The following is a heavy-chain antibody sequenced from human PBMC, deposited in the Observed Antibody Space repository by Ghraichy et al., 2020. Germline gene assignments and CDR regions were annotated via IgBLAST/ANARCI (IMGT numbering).Heavy chain of an antibody. CDR2: IGGSSGNT. D-gene: IGHD6-19*01. CDR3: VKDRGPSGSFDY. V-gene: IGHV3-23*01. J-gene: IGHJ4*03. CDR1: GFTFSSYA. Sequence: GGSLRLSCAASGFTFSSYAMSWVRQAPGKGLEWVSAIGGSSGNTYYADSVMGRFTISRDNSKNTLYLQMNSLRAEDMAVFYCVKDRGPSGSFDYWGQGTLVTVSS.